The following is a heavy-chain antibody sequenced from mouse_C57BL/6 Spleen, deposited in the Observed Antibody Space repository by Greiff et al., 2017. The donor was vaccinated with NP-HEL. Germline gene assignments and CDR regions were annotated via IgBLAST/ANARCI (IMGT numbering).Heavy chain of an antibody. CDR3: ARSHYYYAMDY. J-gene: IGHJ4*01. CDR2: IDPADGET. V-gene: IGHV14-2*01. CDR1: GFNIKGYY. Sequence: EVQLQQPGAELVKPGASVKLSCTASGFNIKGYYMHWVKQRTEQGLEWIGRIDPADGETNYAPKFQGKATLTADTSSHTAYLQLSSLTSEDTAVYYCARSHYYYAMDYWGQGTSVTVSS.